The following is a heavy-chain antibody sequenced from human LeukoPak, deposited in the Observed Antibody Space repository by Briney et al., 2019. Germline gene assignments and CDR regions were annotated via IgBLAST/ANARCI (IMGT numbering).Heavy chain of an antibody. CDR3: ARDLVTVTKGFDI. V-gene: IGHV4-59*11. D-gene: IGHD4-17*01. CDR2: ISYIGTT. Sequence: SETLSLTCAVSADSFSSHYLTWIRQPPGKGLEWIGYISYIGTTKYNPSLKSRFTISIDTFKNQFSLKLSSVTAADTVVYYCARDLVTVTKGFDIWGQGTMVSVSS. J-gene: IGHJ3*02. CDR1: ADSFSSHY.